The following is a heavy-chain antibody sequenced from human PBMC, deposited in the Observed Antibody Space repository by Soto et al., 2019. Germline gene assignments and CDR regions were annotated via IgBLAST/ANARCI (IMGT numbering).Heavy chain of an antibody. Sequence: EVQLVESGGGLVQPGGSLRLSCAASGFTFNNYWMNWVRQAPGKGLEWVANTKPDGSESDYADSVKGRFTSSRDNAKNTLYRQIASLRVEDTAVYYCARAGDAGCYCSDSWGQGALVTVSS. CDR3: ARAGDAGCYCSDS. D-gene: IGHD2-15*01. CDR2: TKPDGSES. J-gene: IGHJ5*01. CDR1: GFTFNNYW. V-gene: IGHV3-7*01.